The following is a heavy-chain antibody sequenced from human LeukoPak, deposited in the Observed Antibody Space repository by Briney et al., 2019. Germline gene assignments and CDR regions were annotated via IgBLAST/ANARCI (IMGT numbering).Heavy chain of an antibody. CDR1: GGSISSSSYY. V-gene: IGHV4-61*02. Sequence: SETLCLTCTVSGGSISSSSYYWGWIRQPAGKGLEWIGRIYTSGSTNYNPSLKSRVAISVDTSKNQFSLKLSSVTAADTAVYYCARACSTICYGFDYWGQGTLVTVSS. CDR3: ARACSTICYGFDY. CDR2: IYTSGST. J-gene: IGHJ4*02. D-gene: IGHD2-2*01.